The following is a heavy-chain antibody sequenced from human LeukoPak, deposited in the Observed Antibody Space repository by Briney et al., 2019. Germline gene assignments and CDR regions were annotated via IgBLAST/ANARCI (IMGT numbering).Heavy chain of an antibody. CDR3: ASLAYIVVVPAANSHFDY. J-gene: IGHJ4*02. D-gene: IGHD2-2*01. CDR2: ISYDGSNK. V-gene: IGHV3-30-3*01. Sequence: GGSLRLSCAASGFTFSSYAMHWVRQAPGKGLEWVVVISYDGSNKYYADSVKGRFTISRDNSKNTLYLQMNSLRAEDTAVYYCASLAYIVVVPAANSHFDYWGQGTLVTVSS. CDR1: GFTFSSYA.